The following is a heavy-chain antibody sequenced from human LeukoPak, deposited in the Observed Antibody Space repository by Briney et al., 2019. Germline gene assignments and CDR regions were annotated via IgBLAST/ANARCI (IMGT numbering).Heavy chain of an antibody. CDR3: TRENADFSPFGY. J-gene: IGHJ4*02. V-gene: IGHV4-4*02. CDR1: GGSITTTNV. CDR2: VSVSGLS. D-gene: IGHD3/OR15-3a*01. Sequence: PSETLSLTCGVSGGSITTTNVWSWVRQTPGQGLEWIGEVSVSGLSDYNPSLRGRGTMSLDTSKNHLSLKLTSVTAADTAVYYCTRENADFSPFGYWGQGTLVTV.